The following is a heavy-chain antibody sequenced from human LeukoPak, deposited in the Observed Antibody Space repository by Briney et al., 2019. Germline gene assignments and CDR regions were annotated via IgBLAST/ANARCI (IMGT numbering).Heavy chain of an antibody. V-gene: IGHV4-34*01. CDR2: INHSGST. CDR1: GGSFSGYY. Sequence: KPSETLSLTCAVYGGSFSGYYWSWIRQPPGKGLEWIGEINHSGSTNYNPSLKSRVTISVDTSKNQFSLKLSSVTAADTAVYYCARGDYLGYWGQGTLVIVSS. J-gene: IGHJ4*02. CDR3: ARGDYLGY.